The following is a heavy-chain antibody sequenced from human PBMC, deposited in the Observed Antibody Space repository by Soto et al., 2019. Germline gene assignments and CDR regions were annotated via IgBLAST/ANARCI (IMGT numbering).Heavy chain of an antibody. CDR3: ARGGPNIAAAGTLLRNDY. Sequence: SETLSLTCAVHGGSFSGYYWSWIRQPPGKGLEWIGEINHSGSTNYNPSLKSRVTISVDTSKNQFSLKLSSVTAADTAVYYCARGGPNIAAAGTLLRNDYWGQGTLVTVSS. CDR2: INHSGST. V-gene: IGHV4-34*01. CDR1: GGSFSGYY. D-gene: IGHD6-13*01. J-gene: IGHJ4*02.